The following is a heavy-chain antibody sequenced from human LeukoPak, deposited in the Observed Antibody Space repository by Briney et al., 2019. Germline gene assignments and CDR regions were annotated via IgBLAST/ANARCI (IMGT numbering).Heavy chain of an antibody. J-gene: IGHJ4*02. CDR1: GFTFSSYG. CDR2: ISYDGSNT. Sequence: PGGSLRLSCAASGFTFSSYGMHWVRQAPGKGLELVEAISYDGSNTSYADSVKGRFTISRDNSKNTLYLQMTSLRAEDTAVYYCAGSSWSDYYFDYWGQGTLVTVSS. CDR3: AGSSWSDYYFDY. D-gene: IGHD6-13*01. V-gene: IGHV3-30*03.